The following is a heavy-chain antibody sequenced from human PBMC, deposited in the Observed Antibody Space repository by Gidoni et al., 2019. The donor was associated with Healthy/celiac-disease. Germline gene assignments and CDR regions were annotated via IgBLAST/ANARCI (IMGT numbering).Heavy chain of an antibody. Sequence: EVQLVESVGCLVTPGGSLRLSCAASGFTFRNAWRSWGRQAPGKGLEWVGRIKSKTDGGKTDYAAPVKGRFTISRDDSKNTLYRQMNSRKTEDTAVYYCTISTGTFDYWGQGTLVTVSS. J-gene: IGHJ4*02. D-gene: IGHD3-9*01. CDR3: TISTGTFDY. CDR2: IKSKTDGGKT. V-gene: IGHV3-15*01. CDR1: GFTFRNAW.